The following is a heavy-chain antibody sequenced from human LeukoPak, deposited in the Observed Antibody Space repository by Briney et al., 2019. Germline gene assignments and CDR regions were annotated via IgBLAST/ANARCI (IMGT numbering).Heavy chain of an antibody. V-gene: IGHV3-23*01. CDR1: GFIFSNYA. Sequence: PGGSLRLSCKASGFIFSNYAMSWVRQAPGKGLEWVSIITGSGGNSYYTDSVKGRFTLSRDSSKNTLFLQMNSLRAEDTAVYFCAKKSLWSGPFDYWGQGTLVTVSS. CDR2: ITGSGGNS. J-gene: IGHJ4*02. CDR3: AKKSLWSGPFDY. D-gene: IGHD3-3*01.